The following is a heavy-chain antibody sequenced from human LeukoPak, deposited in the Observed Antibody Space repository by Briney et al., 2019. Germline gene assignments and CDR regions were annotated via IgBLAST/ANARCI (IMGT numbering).Heavy chain of an antibody. J-gene: IGHJ5*02. D-gene: IGHD3-22*01. Sequence: PSETLSLTCAVYGGSFSGYYWSWIRQPPGKGLEWIGEIYHSGSTNYNPSLKSRVTISVDKSKNQFSLKLSSVTAADTAVYYCARMYYYDSSGEWFDPWGQGTLVTVSS. CDR1: GGSFSGYY. CDR2: IYHSGST. V-gene: IGHV4-34*01. CDR3: ARMYYYDSSGEWFDP.